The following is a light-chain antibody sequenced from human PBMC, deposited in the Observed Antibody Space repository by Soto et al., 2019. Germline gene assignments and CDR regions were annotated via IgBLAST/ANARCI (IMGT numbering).Light chain of an antibody. V-gene: IGLV2-14*03. J-gene: IGLJ2*01. Sequence: QSALTQPASVSGSPGQSITISCTGTSSDVGGYNYVAWYQHHPSKAPKVMIYDVSNRPSGVSNRFSGSKSGNTASLTISGLQAEDEADYYCSSYTSTSTLVIFGGGTKVTVL. CDR3: SSYTSTSTLVI. CDR2: DVS. CDR1: SSDVGGYNY.